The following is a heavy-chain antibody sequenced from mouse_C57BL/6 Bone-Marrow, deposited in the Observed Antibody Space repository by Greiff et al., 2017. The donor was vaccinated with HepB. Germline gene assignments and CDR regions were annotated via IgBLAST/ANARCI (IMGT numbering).Heavy chain of an antibody. Sequence: VQLQQSGPELVKPGASVKISCKASGYSFTGYYMNWVKQSPEKSLEWIGEINPCTGGTTYNQKFKDKATLTVDKSSSTADMQLQSLTSEDSAVYYCALWSFAYWGQGTLVTVSA. CDR2: INPCTGGT. D-gene: IGHD1-1*02. CDR3: ALWSFAY. J-gene: IGHJ3*01. V-gene: IGHV1-42*01. CDR1: GYSFTGYY.